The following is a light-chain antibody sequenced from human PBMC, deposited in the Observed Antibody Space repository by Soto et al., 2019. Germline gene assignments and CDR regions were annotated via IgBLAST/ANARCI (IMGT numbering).Light chain of an antibody. V-gene: IGKV3-15*01. CDR2: GAS. J-gene: IGKJ5*01. CDR3: QQYNNWPIT. Sequence: EIVFTPSPSTLSFSPGERATLSCRASQSVSSNLAWYQQKPGQAPRLLIYGASTRATGIPARFSGSGSGTEFTLTISSLQSEDFAVYYCQQYNNWPITFGQGTRLEIK. CDR1: QSVSSN.